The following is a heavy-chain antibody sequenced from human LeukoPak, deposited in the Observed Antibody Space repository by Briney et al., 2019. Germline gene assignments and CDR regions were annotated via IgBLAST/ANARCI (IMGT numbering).Heavy chain of an antibody. CDR1: GYTFTSYY. D-gene: IGHD2-15*01. CDR3: ARVVVAATPSSYGMDV. V-gene: IGHV1-46*01. Sequence: ASVKVSCKASGYTFTSYYMHWVRQAPGQGLEWMGIINPSGGSTSYARKFQGRVTMTRDTSTSTVYMELSSLRSEDTAVYYCARVVVAATPSSYGMDVWGQGTTVTVSS. CDR2: INPSGGST. J-gene: IGHJ6*02.